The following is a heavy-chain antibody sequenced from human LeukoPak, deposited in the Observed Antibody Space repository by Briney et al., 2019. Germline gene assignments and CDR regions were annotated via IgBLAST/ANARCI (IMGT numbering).Heavy chain of an antibody. V-gene: IGHV4-59*01. Sequence: PSETLSLTCTVSGGSISSYYWSWIRQPPGKGLEWIGYIYYSGSTNYNPSLKSRVTISVDTSKNQFSLKLSSVTAADTAVYYCARDRRDYDILTGYYPDAFDIWGQGTIVTVSS. CDR1: GGSISSYY. J-gene: IGHJ3*02. D-gene: IGHD3-9*01. CDR2: IYYSGST. CDR3: ARDRRDYDILTGYYPDAFDI.